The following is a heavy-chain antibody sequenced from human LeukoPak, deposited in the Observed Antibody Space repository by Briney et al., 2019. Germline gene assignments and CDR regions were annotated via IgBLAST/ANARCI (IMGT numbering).Heavy chain of an antibody. CDR1: GYTFTSYA. CDR2: INPKSGGA. Sequence: ASVKVSCKASGYTFTSYAMNWVRQAPGQGLEWMGWINPKSGGANYAQEFQGRVTMTWDTSISTAYMELSRLRSDDTAVYYCAREYILTAYYGDYWGQGTLVTVSS. D-gene: IGHD3-9*01. V-gene: IGHV1-2*02. CDR3: AREYILTAYYGDY. J-gene: IGHJ4*02.